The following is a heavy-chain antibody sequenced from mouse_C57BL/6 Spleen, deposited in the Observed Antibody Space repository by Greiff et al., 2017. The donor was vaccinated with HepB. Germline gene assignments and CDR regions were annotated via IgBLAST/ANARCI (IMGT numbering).Heavy chain of an antibody. J-gene: IGHJ1*03. D-gene: IGHD1-1*01. CDR1: GYTFTSYW. CDR2: IYPGSGST. CDR3: ARGGYGSSYLYWYFDV. V-gene: IGHV1-55*01. Sequence: VQLQQSGAELVKPGASVKMSCKASGYTFTSYWITWVKQRPGQGLEWIGDIYPGSGSTNYNEKFKSKATLTVDTSSSTAYMQLISLTSEDSAVYYCARGGYGSSYLYWYFDVWGTGTTVTVSS.